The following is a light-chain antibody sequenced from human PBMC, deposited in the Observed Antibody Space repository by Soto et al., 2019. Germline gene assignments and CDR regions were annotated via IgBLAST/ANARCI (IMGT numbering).Light chain of an antibody. Sequence: VLSQSPGTLSLSPGERATLSCRASQSVSNNYLAWYQQKPGQAPRLLIYDASNRATGIPARFSGSGPGTDFTLTISSLEPEDFAVYYCQQRSNWHPGTFGQGTRLEIK. CDR3: QQRSNWHPGT. V-gene: IGKV3D-11*02. CDR1: QSVSNNY. CDR2: DAS. J-gene: IGKJ5*01.